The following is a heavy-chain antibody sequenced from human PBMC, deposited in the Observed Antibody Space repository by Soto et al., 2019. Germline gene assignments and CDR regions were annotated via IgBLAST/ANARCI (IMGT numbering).Heavy chain of an antibody. CDR2: INPSGGST. V-gene: IGHV1-46*01. J-gene: IGHJ4*02. D-gene: IGHD6-13*01. CDR3: ARSHHIIAAAGKRAPGGFDY. Sequence: ASVKVSCKASGYTFTSYYMHWVRQAPGQGLEWMGIINPSGGSTSYAQKFQGRVTMTRDTSTSTVYMELSSLRSEDTAVYYCARSHHIIAAAGKRAPGGFDYWGQGTLVTVSS. CDR1: GYTFTSYY.